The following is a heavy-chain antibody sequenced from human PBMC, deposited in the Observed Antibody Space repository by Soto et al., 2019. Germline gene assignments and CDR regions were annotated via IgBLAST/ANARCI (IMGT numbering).Heavy chain of an antibody. CDR1: GYTFTSYG. V-gene: IGHV1-18*01. CDR3: ARDPNYIWGSYRYNDAFDI. J-gene: IGHJ3*02. CDR2: ISAYNGNT. D-gene: IGHD3-16*02. Sequence: QVQLVQSGAEVKKPGASVKVSCKASGYTFTSYGISWVRQAPAQGLEWMGWISAYNGNTNYAQKLQGRVTMTTDTSTSTAYMELRSLRSDDTALYYCARDPNYIWGSYRYNDAFDIWGQGTMVSVSS.